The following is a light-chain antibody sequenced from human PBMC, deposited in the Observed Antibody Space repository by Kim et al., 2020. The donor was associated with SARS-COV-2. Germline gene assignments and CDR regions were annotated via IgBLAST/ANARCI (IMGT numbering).Light chain of an antibody. V-gene: IGKV1-12*01. CDR2: AAS. Sequence: DIQVTQSPSSVSASVGDRVTITCRASEDISRWLAWYQQKPGKAPKLLIYAASTLQSGVPSRFSGSGSGTDFTLTISSLQPEDFAVYYCQQDNSVPITFGQGTRLEIK. CDR1: EDISRW. CDR3: QQDNSVPIT. J-gene: IGKJ5*01.